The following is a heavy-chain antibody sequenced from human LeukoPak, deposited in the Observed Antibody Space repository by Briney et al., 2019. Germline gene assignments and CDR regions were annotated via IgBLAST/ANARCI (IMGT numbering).Heavy chain of an antibody. D-gene: IGHD7-27*01. CDR2: TYYRSKWYN. CDR1: GGSISSYY. V-gene: IGHV6-1*01. J-gene: IGHJ4*02. Sequence: SETLSLTCTVSGGSISSYYWNWIRQSPSRGLEWLGRTYYRSKWYNDYAVSVKSRITINPDTSKNQFSLQLNSVTPEDTAVYYCARAANTGDVGYFDYWGQGTLVTVSS. CDR3: ARAANTGDVGYFDY.